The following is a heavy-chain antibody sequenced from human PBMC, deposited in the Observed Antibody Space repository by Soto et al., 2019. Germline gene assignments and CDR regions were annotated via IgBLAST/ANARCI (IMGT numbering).Heavy chain of an antibody. CDR2: LTSDGSYK. CDR3: AKGGDFDY. V-gene: IGHV3-30*18. Sequence: LRLSGVVSGFTFSSYGMQWVRQAPGKGLQWVAILTSDGSYKSYADSVKGRFTISRDNSKNTVYLQMDSLRADDTAVYYCAKGGDFDYWGQGTLVTVSA. CDR1: GFTFSSYG. J-gene: IGHJ4*01.